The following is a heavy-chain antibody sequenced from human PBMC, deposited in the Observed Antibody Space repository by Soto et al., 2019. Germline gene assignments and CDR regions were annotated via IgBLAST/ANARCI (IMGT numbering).Heavy chain of an antibody. V-gene: IGHV1-46*01. J-gene: IGHJ6*02. CDR1: GYTFTSYY. D-gene: IGHD3-10*01. CDR2: INPSGGST. Sequence: ASVKVSCKASGYTFTSYYMHWVRHAPGQGLDWMGIINPSGGSTSYAQKFQGRVTMTRDTSTSTVYMELSSLRSEDTAVYYCARDSSAMVHDVYYYYGMDVWGQGTTVTVSS. CDR3: ARDSSAMVHDVYYYYGMDV.